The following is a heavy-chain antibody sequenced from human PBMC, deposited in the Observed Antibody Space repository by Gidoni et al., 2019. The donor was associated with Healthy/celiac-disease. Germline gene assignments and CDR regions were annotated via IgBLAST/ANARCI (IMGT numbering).Heavy chain of an antibody. V-gene: IGHV4-34*01. CDR3: AREGTMIAIDY. CDR1: GGSFRGYY. D-gene: IGHD3-22*01. J-gene: IGHJ4*02. CDR2: INHSGST. Sequence: QVQLQQWGAGLLKPSETLSLTCAVYGGSFRGYYWSWIRQPPGKGLEWIVEINHSGSTNYNPSLKSRVTISVDTAKNQFSLKLSSVTAADTAVYYCAREGTMIAIDYWGQGTLVTVSS.